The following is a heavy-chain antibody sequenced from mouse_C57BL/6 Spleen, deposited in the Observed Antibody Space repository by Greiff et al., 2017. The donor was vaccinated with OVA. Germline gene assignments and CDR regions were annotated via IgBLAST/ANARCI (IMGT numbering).Heavy chain of an antibody. CDR3: ARHEERNLRFDY. CDR1: GYTFTEYT. Sequence: VKLMESGAELVKPGASVKLSCKASGYTFTEYTIHWVKQRSGQGLEWIGWFYPGSGSIKYNEKFKDKATLTADKSSSTVYMELSRLTSEDSAVYFCARHEERNLRFDYWGQGTTLTVSS. J-gene: IGHJ2*01. V-gene: IGHV1-62-2*01. CDR2: FYPGSGSI. D-gene: IGHD5-1*01.